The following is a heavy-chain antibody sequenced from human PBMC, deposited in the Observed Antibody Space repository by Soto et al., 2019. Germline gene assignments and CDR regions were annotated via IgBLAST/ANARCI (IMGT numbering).Heavy chain of an antibody. CDR3: ASGYDFWSGSPLD. D-gene: IGHD3-3*01. CDR1: GGSFSGYY. J-gene: IGHJ4*02. Sequence: ETLSLTCAVYGGSFSGYYWSWIRQPPGKGLEWIGEINHSGSTNYNPSLKSRVTISVDTSKNQFSLKLSSVTAADTAVYYCASGYDFWSGSPLDWGQGTLVTVSS. V-gene: IGHV4-34*01. CDR2: INHSGST.